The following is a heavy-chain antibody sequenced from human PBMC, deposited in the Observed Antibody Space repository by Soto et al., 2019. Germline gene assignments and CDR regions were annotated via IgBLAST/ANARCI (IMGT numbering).Heavy chain of an antibody. J-gene: IGHJ4*02. CDR2: IYYSGST. D-gene: IGHD6-19*01. CDR3: ARRSSGWYFDY. V-gene: IGHV4-39*01. Sequence: QLQLQESGPGLVKPSETLSLTCTVSGGSISSSSYYWGWIRQPPGKGLEWIGSIYYSGSTYYNPSLKSRVTISVDRSKNQFSLKLSSVTAADTAVYYCARRSSGWYFDYWGQGTLVTVSS. CDR1: GGSISSSSYY.